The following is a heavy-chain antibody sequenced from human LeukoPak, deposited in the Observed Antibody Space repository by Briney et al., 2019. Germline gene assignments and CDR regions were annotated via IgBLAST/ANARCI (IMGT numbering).Heavy chain of an antibody. D-gene: IGHD4-11*01. CDR3: GRTVTTRLFYFDY. V-gene: IGHV7-4-1*01. J-gene: IGHJ4*02. Sequence: GASVTVSCTASGYSFNKYAMNWVRQVPGKGLEWMGWINTKTEKTTYTQAFTGRFVFSLDTSVSTAYLQIDSLQADDTAVYYCGRTVTTRLFYFDYWGQGSLVTVSS. CDR2: INTKTEKT. CDR1: GYSFNKYA.